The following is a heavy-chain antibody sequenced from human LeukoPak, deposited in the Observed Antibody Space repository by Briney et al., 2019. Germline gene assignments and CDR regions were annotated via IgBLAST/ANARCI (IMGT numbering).Heavy chain of an antibody. CDR3: AKGRYCGGDCYSYYGMDV. CDR1: GFTFDDYA. D-gene: IGHD2-21*02. V-gene: IGHV3-9*01. Sequence: GRSLRLSCAASGFTFDDYAMHWVRQAPGKGLEWVSGISWNSGSIGYADSVKGRFTISRDNAKNSLYLQMNSLRAEDTALNYCAKGRYCGGDCYSYYGMDVWGQGTTVTVSS. J-gene: IGHJ6*02. CDR2: ISWNSGSI.